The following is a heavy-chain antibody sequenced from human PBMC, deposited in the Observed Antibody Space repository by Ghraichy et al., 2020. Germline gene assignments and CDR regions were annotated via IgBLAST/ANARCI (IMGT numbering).Heavy chain of an antibody. CDR2: ISGSGGSP. CDR3: AKSTTVTTGFYY. J-gene: IGHJ4*02. D-gene: IGHD4-11*01. Sequence: GGSLRLSCAASGFTFSSYAMSWVRQAPGKGLEWVSAISGSGGSPYYADSVKGRFTISRDNSKNTLYLQMNNLRAEDTAVYYCAKSTTVTTGFYYWGQGTLFTVSS. V-gene: IGHV3-23*01. CDR1: GFTFSSYA.